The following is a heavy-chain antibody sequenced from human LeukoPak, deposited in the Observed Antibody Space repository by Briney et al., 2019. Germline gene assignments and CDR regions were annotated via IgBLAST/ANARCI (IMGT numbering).Heavy chain of an antibody. D-gene: IGHD3-10*01. Sequence: TGGSLRLSCAASGFTFNTFDMTWVRQAPGKGLEWVSYISSGSSSRYYADSVKGRFTISRDNAKNSLYLQMNSLRAEDTAVYYCATHDFSGAYYFDYWGQGTLVTVSS. CDR1: GFTFNTFD. CDR3: ATHDFSGAYYFDY. J-gene: IGHJ4*02. V-gene: IGHV3-48*04. CDR2: ISSGSSSR.